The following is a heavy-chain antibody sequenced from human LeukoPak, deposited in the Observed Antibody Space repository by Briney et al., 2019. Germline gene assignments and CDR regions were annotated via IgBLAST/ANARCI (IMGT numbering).Heavy chain of an antibody. Sequence: PSETLSLTCTVSGGSISSYYWSWIRQPPGKGLEWIGYIYFSGSTNYNPSLESRVTISVDTSKNQFSLKLSSVTAAGTAVYYCARAGGEWLVKGYFDLWGRGTPVTVSS. D-gene: IGHD6-19*01. J-gene: IGHJ2*01. CDR3: ARAGGEWLVKGYFDL. CDR1: GGSISSYY. CDR2: IYFSGST. V-gene: IGHV4-59*01.